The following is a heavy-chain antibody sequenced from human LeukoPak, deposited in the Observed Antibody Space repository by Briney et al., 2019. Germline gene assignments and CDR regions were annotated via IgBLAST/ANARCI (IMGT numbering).Heavy chain of an antibody. D-gene: IGHD6-19*01. V-gene: IGHV1-8*01. CDR3: ARAVAGTAGILTFDY. CDR1: GYTFTSYD. J-gene: IGHJ4*02. Sequence: AASVNVSCKASGYTFTSYDINWVRQATGQGLEWMGWKNPNSGNTGYAQKFQGRVTMTRNTSISTAYMELSSLRSEDTAVYYCARAVAGTAGILTFDYWGQGTLVTVSS. CDR2: KNPNSGNT.